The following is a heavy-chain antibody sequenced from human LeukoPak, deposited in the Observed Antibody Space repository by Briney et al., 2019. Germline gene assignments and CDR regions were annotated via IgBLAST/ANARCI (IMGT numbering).Heavy chain of an antibody. CDR2: IYYSGST. D-gene: IGHD2-15*01. Sequence: SETLSLTCTVSGGSISSYYWSWIRQPPGKGLEWIGYIYYSGSTNYNPSLKSRVTISVDTSKNQFSLKLSSVTAADTAVYYCARVVVAATNWFDPWGQGTLVTVSS. J-gene: IGHJ5*02. CDR1: GGSISSYY. CDR3: ARVVVAATNWFDP. V-gene: IGHV4-59*08.